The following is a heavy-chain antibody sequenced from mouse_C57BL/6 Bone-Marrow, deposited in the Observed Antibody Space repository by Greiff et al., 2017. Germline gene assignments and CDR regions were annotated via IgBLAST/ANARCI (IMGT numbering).Heavy chain of an antibody. CDR2: LYWDDDK. CDR3: ARKRIFTTVVGFDY. V-gene: IGHV8-12*01. CDR1: GFSLSTSGMG. Sequence: QVTLKESGPGILQSSQTLSLTCSFSGFSLSTSGMGVSWIRQPSGKGLEWLAHLYWDDDKRYNPSLKSRLTISKDTSSNQVFLKITSVDTADTATYYCARKRIFTTVVGFDYWGQGTTLTVSS. J-gene: IGHJ2*01. D-gene: IGHD1-1*01.